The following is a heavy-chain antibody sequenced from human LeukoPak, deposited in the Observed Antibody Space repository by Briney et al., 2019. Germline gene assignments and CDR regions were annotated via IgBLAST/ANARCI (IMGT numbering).Heavy chain of an antibody. Sequence: GGSLRLSCAASGFTVSSNYMSWVRQAPGKGLEWVSVIHSGSNTYYAESVKGRFTISRDISENTLYLQMNSLRAEDTAVYYCARVPAAGTGPDYWGQGTLVTVSS. CDR3: ARVPAAGTGPDY. CDR1: GFTVSSNY. J-gene: IGHJ4*02. D-gene: IGHD6-13*01. CDR2: IHSGSNT. V-gene: IGHV3-53*01.